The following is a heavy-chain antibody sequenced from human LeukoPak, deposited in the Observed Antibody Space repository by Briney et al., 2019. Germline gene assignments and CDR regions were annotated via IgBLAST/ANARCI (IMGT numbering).Heavy chain of an antibody. J-gene: IGHJ3*01. V-gene: IGHV5-51*01. CDR2: IYPGDSDT. D-gene: IGHD3-10*01. Sequence: GESLKISCKDSGYLFTSYWIAWVRQRHGKGLEWMGIIYPGDSDTRYSPSFQGQVTISADKSINIAYLHWSSLKASDTAIYYCARQDGSGTYDAFDVWGQRTMVTV. CDR3: ARQDGSGTYDAFDV. CDR1: GYLFTSYW.